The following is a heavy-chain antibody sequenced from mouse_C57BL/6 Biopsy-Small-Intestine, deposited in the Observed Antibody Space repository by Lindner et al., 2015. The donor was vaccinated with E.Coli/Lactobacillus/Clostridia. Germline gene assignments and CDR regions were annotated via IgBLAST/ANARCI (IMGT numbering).Heavy chain of an antibody. V-gene: IGHV1-81*01. CDR3: ARNNYGSSCWFAY. J-gene: IGHJ3*01. D-gene: IGHD1-1*01. Sequence: VQLQESGVELARPGASVKLSCKASGYTFTSYGLSWVKQRTGQGLEWIGEISPRSENVYYNEKFKDKATLTADKSSSTAYMELRSLTSEDSAVYFCARNNYGSSCWFAYWGQGTLVTVSA. CDR1: GYTFTSYG. CDR2: ISPRSENV.